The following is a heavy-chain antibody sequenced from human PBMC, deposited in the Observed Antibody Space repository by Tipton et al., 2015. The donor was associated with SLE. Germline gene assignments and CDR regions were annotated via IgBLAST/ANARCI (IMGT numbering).Heavy chain of an antibody. Sequence: TLSLTCTVSGGSISSFYWSWIRQPPGKGLEWIGYIYYSGSTNYNPSHKSRVTISVDTSKNQFSLKLSSVTAADTAVYYCAREAWGHAFDIWGKGTMVTVSS. D-gene: IGHD2-21*01. J-gene: IGHJ3*02. CDR3: AREAWGHAFDI. CDR1: GGSISSFY. CDR2: IYYSGST. V-gene: IGHV4-59*01.